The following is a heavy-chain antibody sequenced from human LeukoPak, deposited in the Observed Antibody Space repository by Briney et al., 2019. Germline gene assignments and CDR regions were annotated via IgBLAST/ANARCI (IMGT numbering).Heavy chain of an antibody. Sequence: GGSLRLSCAASGFTFSSFDMHWVRQPTGQGLEWVSTIGTASDTYYPGSVEGRFTLSRDNAKNSLYLRMNSLTAGDTAVYYCARGPPRGKYYYMDVWGKGTTVTVPS. D-gene: IGHD1-1*01. CDR1: GFTFSSFD. CDR2: IGTASDT. V-gene: IGHV3-13*01. J-gene: IGHJ6*03. CDR3: ARGPPRGKYYYMDV.